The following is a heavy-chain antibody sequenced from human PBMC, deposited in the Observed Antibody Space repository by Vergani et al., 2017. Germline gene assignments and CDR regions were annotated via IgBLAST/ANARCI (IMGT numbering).Heavy chain of an antibody. CDR2: INQDGSEK. J-gene: IGHJ6*02. D-gene: IGHD1-1*01. Sequence: VELVESGGGLVQPGGSLRLSCATSGFTFSKFYMSWVRQAPGKGLEWVANINQDGSEKYFVDSVKGRFTISRDNARSSLYLQMNSLRAEDTAVYYCAKNPXISTTRHYYAMDVWGQGTTVTVSS. V-gene: IGHV3-7*01. CDR1: GFTFSKFY. CDR3: AKNPXISTTRHYYAMDV.